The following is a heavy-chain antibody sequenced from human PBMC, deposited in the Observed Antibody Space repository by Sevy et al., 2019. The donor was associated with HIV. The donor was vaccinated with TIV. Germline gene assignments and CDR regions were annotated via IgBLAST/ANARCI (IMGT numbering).Heavy chain of an antibody. J-gene: IGHJ4*02. V-gene: IGHV4-34*01. CDR2: INHSEST. D-gene: IGHD3-10*01. CDR1: GGSFSGYY. Sequence: SETLSLTCAVYGGSFSGYYWSWIRQPPGKGLEWIGEINHSESTNYNPSLKSRVTISVDTSKNQFSLKLYSVTAADTAVYYCVRSLGIWFGDPGDYWGQGTLVTVSS. CDR3: VRSLGIWFGDPGDY.